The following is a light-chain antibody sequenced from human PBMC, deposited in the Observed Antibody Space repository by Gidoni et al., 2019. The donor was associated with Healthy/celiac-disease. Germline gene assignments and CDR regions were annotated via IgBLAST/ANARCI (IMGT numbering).Light chain of an antibody. CDR1: QSVSSY. CDR3: QQRSNWRGT. Sequence: EIVLTQSPATLSLSPGARATLSCRASQSVSSYLAWYQQKPGQAPRLLIYDASNRATGIPARFSGSGSGTDFTLTISSLEPEDFAVYYCQQRSNWRGTFGQGTKVEIK. V-gene: IGKV3-11*01. J-gene: IGKJ1*01. CDR2: DAS.